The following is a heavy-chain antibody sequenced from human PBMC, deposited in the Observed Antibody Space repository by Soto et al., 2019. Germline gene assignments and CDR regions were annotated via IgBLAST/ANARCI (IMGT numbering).Heavy chain of an antibody. J-gene: IGHJ4*02. CDR2: INPSGGST. Sequence: ASVKVSCKASGYTFTSYYMHWVRQAPGQGLEWMGIINPSGGSTSYAQKFQGRVTMTRDTSTSTVYMELSSLRSEDTAVYYCAREYDSSGYPRYYLDYWGQGTLVTVSS. CDR3: AREYDSSGYPRYYLDY. V-gene: IGHV1-46*03. D-gene: IGHD3-22*01. CDR1: GYTFTSYY.